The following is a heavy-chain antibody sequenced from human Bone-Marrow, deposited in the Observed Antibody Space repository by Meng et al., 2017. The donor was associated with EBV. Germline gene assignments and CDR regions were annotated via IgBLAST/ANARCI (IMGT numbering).Heavy chain of an antibody. J-gene: IGHJ4*02. CDR3: ARRYYDVTGYYYFDF. CDR2: IDVGNANT. Sequence: QVPLGQSGAEVKKPGASVKVSCKASGYTFRSYAIHWVRQAPGQSLEWMGWIDVGNANTKYSQKFQDRVTITRETFASTVYMELSRLTSEDTAVYYCARRYYDVTGYYYFDFWGQGTLVTVSS. V-gene: IGHV1-3*01. CDR1: GYTFRSYA. D-gene: IGHD3-22*01.